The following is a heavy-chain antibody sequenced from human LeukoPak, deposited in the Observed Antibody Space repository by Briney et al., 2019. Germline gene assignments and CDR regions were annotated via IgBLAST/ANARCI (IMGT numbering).Heavy chain of an antibody. CDR1: GVSISSYY. CDR3: ARGWEDGWFGELTRRDWFDP. V-gene: IGHV4-59*01. D-gene: IGHD3-10*01. Sequence: SETLSLTCTVSGVSISSYYWSWIRQPPGKGLEWIGYIYYSGSTNYNPSLKSRVTISVDTSKNQFSLKLSSVTAADTAVYYCARGWEDGWFGELTRRDWFDPWGQGTLVTVSS. CDR2: IYYSGST. J-gene: IGHJ5*02.